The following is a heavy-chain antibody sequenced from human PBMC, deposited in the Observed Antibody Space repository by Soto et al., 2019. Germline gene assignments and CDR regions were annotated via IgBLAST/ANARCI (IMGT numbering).Heavy chain of an antibody. CDR2: IYPGDSDT. CDR3: ARLKSSGYYGVSYYYGMDV. V-gene: IGHV5-51*01. CDR1: GYSFTSYW. Sequence: GESLKISCKGSGYSFTSYWIGWVRQMPGKGLEWMGIIYPGDSDTRYSPSFQGQVTISADKSISTAYLQWSSLKASDTAMYYCARLKSSGYYGVSYYYGMDVWGQGTTVTVSS. D-gene: IGHD3-22*01. J-gene: IGHJ6*02.